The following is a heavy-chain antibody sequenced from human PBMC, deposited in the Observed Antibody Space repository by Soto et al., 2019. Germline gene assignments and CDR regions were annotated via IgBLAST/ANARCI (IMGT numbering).Heavy chain of an antibody. CDR2: ISAYNGNT. V-gene: IGHV1-18*01. Sequence: QVQLVQSGAEVKKPGASVKVSCKASGYTFTSYGISWVRQAPGQGLEWMGWISAYNGNTNYAQKLQGRVTMTTDTSTRTAYMELRSLRSDDTAVYYCARDRENRYCSSTSCYIFDYWGQGTLVTVSS. CDR1: GYTFTSYG. J-gene: IGHJ4*02. D-gene: IGHD2-2*01. CDR3: ARDRENRYCSSTSCYIFDY.